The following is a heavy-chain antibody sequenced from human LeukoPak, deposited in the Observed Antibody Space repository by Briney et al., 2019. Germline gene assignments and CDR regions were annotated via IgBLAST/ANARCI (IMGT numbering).Heavy chain of an antibody. CDR2: ISWNSGSI. CDR3: AKEVDTAMVTPFDY. CDR1: GFTFDDYA. D-gene: IGHD5-18*01. J-gene: IGHJ4*02. V-gene: IGHV3-9*01. Sequence: GRSLRLSCAASGFTFDDYAMHWVRHAPGKGLEWVSGISWNSGSIGYADSVKGRFTISRDNAKNSLYLQMNSLRADDTALYYCAKEVDTAMVTPFDYWGQGTLVTVSS.